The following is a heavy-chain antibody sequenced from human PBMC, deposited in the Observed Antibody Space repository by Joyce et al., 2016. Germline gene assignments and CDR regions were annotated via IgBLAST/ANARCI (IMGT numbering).Heavy chain of an antibody. CDR1: RITLSSYS. J-gene: IGHJ5*02. V-gene: IGHV3-48*02. CDR2: ISSSGSTI. D-gene: IGHD6-13*01. CDR3: ARGGGRYSSSSIFGWFDP. Sequence: EVLLVESGGGLVQPGGSLRLSCVGSRITLSSYSMNWVGQAPGKGLEWVSYISSSGSTIYYADSVKGRFTISRDNAKSSLYLQMNSLRDEDTAVYYCARGGGRYSSSSIFGWFDPWGQGTLVTVSS.